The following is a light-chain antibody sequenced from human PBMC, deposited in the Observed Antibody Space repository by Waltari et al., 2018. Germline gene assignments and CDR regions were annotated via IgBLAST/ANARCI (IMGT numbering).Light chain of an antibody. CDR2: YDS. V-gene: IGLV3-21*04. J-gene: IGLJ2*01. Sequence: SYVVTQPPPVSVAPGKTARMTWRGNNSGSTSVHWYQQKPGQAPVLVIYYDSDRPSGIPERFSGSNSGNPATLTITRVEAGDEADYYCQVWLSSSDHPVFGGGTKLTVL. CDR3: QVWLSSSDHPV. CDR1: NSGSTS.